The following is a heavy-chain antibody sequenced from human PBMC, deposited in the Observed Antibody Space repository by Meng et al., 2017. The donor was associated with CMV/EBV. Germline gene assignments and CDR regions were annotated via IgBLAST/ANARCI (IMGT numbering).Heavy chain of an antibody. CDR3: AILIVGATIGTFDY. D-gene: IGHD1-26*01. CDR2: IYYSGST. CDR1: GGSVSSGSYY. V-gene: IGHV4-61*01. J-gene: IGHJ4*02. Sequence: SETLSLTCIVSGGSVSSGSYYWSWIRQPPGKGLEWIGYIYYSGSTNYNPSLKSRVTISVDTSKNQFSLKLSSVTAADTAVYYCAILIVGATIGTFDYWGQGTLVTVSS.